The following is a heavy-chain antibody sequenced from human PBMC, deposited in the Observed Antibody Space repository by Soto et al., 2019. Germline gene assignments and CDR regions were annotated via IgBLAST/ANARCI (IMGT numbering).Heavy chain of an antibody. V-gene: IGHV4-39*01. CDR2: IYYSGST. Sequence: QLQLQESGPGLVKPSETLSLTCTVSGGSISSSSYYWGWIRQPPGKGLEWIGSIYYSGSTYYNPALKGRVTISVDTSKNQFSLKLSSVPAADTAVYYCARHVRLGYCSSTSCYRDWFDPWGQGTLVTVSS. CDR3: ARHVRLGYCSSTSCYRDWFDP. J-gene: IGHJ5*02. CDR1: GGSISSSSYY. D-gene: IGHD2-2*01.